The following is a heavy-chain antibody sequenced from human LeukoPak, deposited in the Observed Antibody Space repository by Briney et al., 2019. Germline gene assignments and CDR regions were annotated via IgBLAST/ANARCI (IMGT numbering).Heavy chain of an antibody. CDR2: ISSSSSYI. CDR1: GFTFSSYS. D-gene: IGHD6-13*01. CDR3: ARVAPGIAAAVINYDYGMDV. Sequence: GGSLRLSCAASGFTFSSYSMNWVRQAPGKGLEWVSSISSSSSYIYYADSVKGRFTISRDNAKNSLYLQMNSPRAEDTAVYYCARVAPGIAAAVINYDYGMDVWGQGTTVTVSS. V-gene: IGHV3-21*01. J-gene: IGHJ6*02.